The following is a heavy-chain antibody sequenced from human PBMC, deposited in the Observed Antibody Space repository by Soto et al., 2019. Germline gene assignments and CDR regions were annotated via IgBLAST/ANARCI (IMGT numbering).Heavy chain of an antibody. V-gene: IGHV1-2*02. CDR2: INPNSGGT. J-gene: IGHJ6*02. D-gene: IGHD2-21*01. Sequence: CASVKVSCKASGYNYTGYYMHWVRQAPGQGLEWMGWINPNSGGTNYAQKFQGRVTMTSDTCISTAYMELSKLRSADSAVSYCARSRIGERPCWHRDGLDVLAQGTSVTVS. CDR1: GYNYTGYY. CDR3: ARSRIGERPCWHRDGLDV.